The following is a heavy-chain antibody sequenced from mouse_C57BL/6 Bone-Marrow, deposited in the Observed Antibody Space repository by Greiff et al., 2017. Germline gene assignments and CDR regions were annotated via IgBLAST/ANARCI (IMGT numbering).Heavy chain of an antibody. J-gene: IGHJ2*01. CDR2: IYPGNSDT. D-gene: IGHD1-1*01. Sequence: EVQLQESGTVLARPGASVKMSCKTSGYTFTSYWMHWVKQRPGQGLEWIGAIYPGNSDTTYNQKFKGKAKLTAVTSASTAYMELSSLTNEDSAVYSCTGITTIVGENYFDYWGQGTTLTVSS. CDR1: GYTFTSYW. CDR3: TGITTIVGENYFDY. V-gene: IGHV1-5*01.